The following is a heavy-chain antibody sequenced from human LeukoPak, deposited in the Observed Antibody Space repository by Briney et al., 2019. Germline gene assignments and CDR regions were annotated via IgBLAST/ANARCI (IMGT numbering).Heavy chain of an antibody. CDR1: GGSISSGSYY. CDR3: ARGVDYPADCSSTSCYYGINWFDP. J-gene: IGHJ5*02. D-gene: IGHD2-2*01. Sequence: SETLSLTCTVSGGSISSGSYYWSWIRQPAGKGLEWIGRIYTSGSTNYNPSLKSRVTISVDTSKNQFSLKLSSVTAADTAVYYCARGVDYPADCSSTSCYYGINWFDPWGQGTLVTVSS. CDR2: IYTSGST. V-gene: IGHV4-61*02.